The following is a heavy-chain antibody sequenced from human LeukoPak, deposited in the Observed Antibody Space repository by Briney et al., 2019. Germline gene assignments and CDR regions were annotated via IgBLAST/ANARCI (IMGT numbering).Heavy chain of an antibody. CDR1: GFTFTDHP. V-gene: IGHV3-48*01. CDR3: ARSDFWSGSPLDV. J-gene: IGHJ6*02. D-gene: IGHD3-3*01. CDR2: IGGDGIAF. Sequence: GESLRLSCVASGFTFTDHPMNWVRQAPGKGLEWISYIGGDGIAFYADSVKGRFTISRDNSRNTLYLQMNSLRAEDTAVYYCARSDFWSGSPLDVWGQGTTVTVSS.